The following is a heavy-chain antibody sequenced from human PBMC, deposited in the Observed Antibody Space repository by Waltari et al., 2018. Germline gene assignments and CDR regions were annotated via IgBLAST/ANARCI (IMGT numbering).Heavy chain of an antibody. Sequence: QVQLVQSGAEVKKPGSSVKVSCKASGGTFSSYAISWVRQAPGQGLEWMGGIIPIRGIANNAQKFQGRVTITADKSTSTAYMELSSLRSEDTAVYYCASRYSSSWYLFDYWGQGTLVTVSS. D-gene: IGHD6-13*01. CDR2: IIPIRGIA. CDR3: ASRYSSSWYLFDY. CDR1: GGTFSSYA. V-gene: IGHV1-69*10. J-gene: IGHJ4*02.